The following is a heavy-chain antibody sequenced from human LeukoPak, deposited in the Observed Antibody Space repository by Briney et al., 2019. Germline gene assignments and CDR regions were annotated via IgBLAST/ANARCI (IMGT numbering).Heavy chain of an antibody. J-gene: IGHJ6*02. CDR1: GYSFSDHY. Sequence: ASVKVSCKASGYSFSDHYIHWVRQAPGQGLEWMGWIHPDSGGTIYAQNFHGRLTVTRDRSLGTVYMELTRLTSDDTAMYYCARVSGPTRYYGLDVWGQGTTVIVTS. D-gene: IGHD3-16*02. CDR3: ARVSGPTRYYGLDV. V-gene: IGHV1-2*02. CDR2: IHPDSGGT.